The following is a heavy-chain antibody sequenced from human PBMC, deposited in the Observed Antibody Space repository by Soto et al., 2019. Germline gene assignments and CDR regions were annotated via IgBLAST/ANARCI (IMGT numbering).Heavy chain of an antibody. CDR1: GFTFSSCA. D-gene: IGHD3-3*01. Sequence: QVQLVESGGGVVQPGRSLRLSCAASGFTFSSCAMHWVRQAPGKGLEWVALISYDGSNKYYGDSVKGRFTISRDNSXXTXXLKMNSLRAEDTAVYYGARDKRDLRFLEWSYYFDYWGQGTLVTVSS. CDR2: ISYDGSNK. CDR3: ARDKRDLRFLEWSYYFDY. V-gene: IGHV3-30-3*01. J-gene: IGHJ4*02.